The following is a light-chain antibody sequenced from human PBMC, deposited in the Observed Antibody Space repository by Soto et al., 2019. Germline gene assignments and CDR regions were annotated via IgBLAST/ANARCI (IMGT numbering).Light chain of an antibody. J-gene: IGLJ1*01. CDR2: EVS. Sequence: QSALTQPASVSGSPGQSITISCTGTSSDVGSYNLVSWYQQHQGKAPKLIIFEVSKRPSGVSDRFSGSKSCNTAYLTISGIQAEDYADCYCCSYETSSDVFATGTKLAVL. CDR1: SSDVGSYNL. V-gene: IGLV2-23*02. CDR3: CSYETSSDV.